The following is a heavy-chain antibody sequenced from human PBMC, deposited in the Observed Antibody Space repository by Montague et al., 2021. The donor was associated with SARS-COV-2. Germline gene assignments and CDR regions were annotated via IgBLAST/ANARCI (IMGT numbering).Heavy chain of an antibody. Sequence: SETLSLTCTVSGGSISRYNWNWIRQSPAKGLEWIGYIYYTGSTSYYQSPNSRVSISVDTSYNQFSLRLSSVTAADTAVYYCARMIVQHAGMDVWGQGTTVTVSS. CDR3: ARMIVQHAGMDV. J-gene: IGHJ6*02. CDR2: IYYTGST. D-gene: IGHD3-22*01. V-gene: IGHV4-59*01. CDR1: GGSISRYN.